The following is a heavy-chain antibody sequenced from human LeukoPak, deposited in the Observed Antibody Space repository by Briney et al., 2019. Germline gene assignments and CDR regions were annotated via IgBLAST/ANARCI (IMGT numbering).Heavy chain of an antibody. V-gene: IGHV3-23*01. CDR3: AKAVVYIVGATPYYFDY. J-gene: IGHJ4*02. CDR2: ISGSGGST. D-gene: IGHD1-26*01. CDR1: GFTFSSYA. Sequence: GGSLRLSCAASGFTFSSYAMSSVRQAPGKWLGWVSAISGSGGSTYYADCVKGRFIISRHNSKNTLYLQMNSLRAEDTAVYYCAKAVVYIVGATPYYFDYWGQGTLVTFSS.